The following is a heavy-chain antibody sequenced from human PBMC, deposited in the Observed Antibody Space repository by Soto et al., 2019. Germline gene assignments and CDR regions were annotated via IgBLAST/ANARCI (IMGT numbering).Heavy chain of an antibody. CDR3: AKGAGRFLEGLFGDY. V-gene: IGHV3-23*01. CDR1: GFTFSSYA. CDR2: ISGSGGST. D-gene: IGHD3-3*01. Sequence: EVQLLESGGGLVQPGGSLRLSCAASGFTFSSYAMSWVRQAPGKGLEWVSAISGSGGSTYYADSVKGRFTISSDNSKNPLYLQINSLRAADKAVYYCAKGAGRFLEGLFGDYWGQGTLVTVSS. J-gene: IGHJ4*02.